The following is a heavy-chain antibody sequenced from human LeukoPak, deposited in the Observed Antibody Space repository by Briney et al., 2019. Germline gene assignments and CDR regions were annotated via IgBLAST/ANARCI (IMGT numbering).Heavy chain of an antibody. D-gene: IGHD2-2*01. CDR2: ISSSSSYI. V-gene: IGHV3-21*01. J-gene: IGHJ3*02. CDR1: GFTFSSYS. CDR3: ASLDCSSTSCYGDDAFDI. Sequence: GGSLRLSCAASGFTFSSYSMNWVRQAPGKGLEWVSSISSSSSYIYYADSVKGRFTISRDNAKSSLYLQMNSLRAEDTAVYYCASLDCSSTSCYGDDAFDIWGQGTMVTVSS.